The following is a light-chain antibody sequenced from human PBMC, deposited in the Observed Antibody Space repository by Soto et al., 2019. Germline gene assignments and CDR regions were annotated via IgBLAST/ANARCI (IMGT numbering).Light chain of an antibody. CDR3: AAWDDSLNGNYV. Sequence: QSVLTQPPSASGTPGQRVTISCSGSSSNIGSNTVNWYQQLPGTAPKLLIYSNNQRPSGVPDRLSGSKSGASASLAISGLQSEDEADYYCAAWDDSLNGNYVFGTGTKVTVL. CDR1: SSNIGSNT. V-gene: IGLV1-44*01. J-gene: IGLJ1*01. CDR2: SNN.